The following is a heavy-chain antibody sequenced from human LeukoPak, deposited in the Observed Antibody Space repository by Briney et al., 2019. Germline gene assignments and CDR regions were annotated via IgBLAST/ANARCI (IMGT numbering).Heavy chain of an antibody. D-gene: IGHD2-2*01. CDR2: MYYSGST. V-gene: IGHV4-59*01. CDR3: ARTYCSSTSCFEAY. CDR1: GGSISSYY. Sequence: SETPSLTCTVSGGSISSYYWSWIRQPPGKGLEWIGYMYYSGSTKYNPSLKSRVTISVDTSKNQFSLKLSSVTAADTAVYCCARTYCSSTSCFEAYWGQGALVTVSS. J-gene: IGHJ4*02.